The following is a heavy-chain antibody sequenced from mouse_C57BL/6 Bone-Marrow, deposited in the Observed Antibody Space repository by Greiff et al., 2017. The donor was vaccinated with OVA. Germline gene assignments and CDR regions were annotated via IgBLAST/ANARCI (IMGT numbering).Heavy chain of an antibody. D-gene: IGHD2-2*01. Sequence: QVQLQQSGAELVRPGSSVKLSCKASGYTFTSYWMHWVKQRPIQGLEWIGNTDPSDSETHYNQKFKDKATLTVDKSSSTAYMQLSSLTSEDSAVYYCARRKGYWFAYWGQGTLVTVSA. CDR2: TDPSDSET. V-gene: IGHV1-52*01. CDR1: GYTFTSYW. CDR3: ARRKGYWFAY. J-gene: IGHJ3*01.